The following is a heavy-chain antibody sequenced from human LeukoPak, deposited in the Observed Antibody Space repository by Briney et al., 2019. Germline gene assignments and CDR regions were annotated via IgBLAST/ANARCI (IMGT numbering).Heavy chain of an antibody. J-gene: IGHJ4*02. CDR1: GYTFTSYG. Sequence: ASVKVSCKASGYTFTSYGISWVRQAPGQGLEWMGWISAYNGNTNYAQKLQGRVTMTTDTSTSTAYMELRSLRSDDTAAYYCARAAYSGYIFDYWGQGTLVTVSS. CDR2: ISAYNGNT. CDR3: ARAAYSGYIFDY. V-gene: IGHV1-18*01. D-gene: IGHD5-12*01.